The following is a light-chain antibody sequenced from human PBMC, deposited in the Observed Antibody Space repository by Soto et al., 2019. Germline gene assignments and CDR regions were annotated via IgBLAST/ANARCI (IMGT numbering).Light chain of an antibody. Sequence: DKPMTQSPSTPPVSVGDRVTITCPANQTISTWLAWYQQKPGKAVKLLFYKASTLKSGVPSGFSGGGSGTEFTLTISSLQPDDFATYYCQHYNSYSEAFGQGTKVDIK. V-gene: IGKV1-5*03. CDR1: QTISTW. CDR3: QHYNSYSEA. CDR2: KAS. J-gene: IGKJ1*01.